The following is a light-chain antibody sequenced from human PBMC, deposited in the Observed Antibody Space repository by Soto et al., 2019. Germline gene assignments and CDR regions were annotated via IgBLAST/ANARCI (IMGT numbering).Light chain of an antibody. V-gene: IGLV2-8*01. Sequence: QSALAQPPSASGSPGQSVTIPCAGTSTDVGEYNYVSWYQQHPGKVPKLIIFEVNKRPSGVPDRFSGSKSGDTASLTVSGLQAEDEADYYCSSFVGATVIFGGGKQLIVL. CDR2: EVN. J-gene: IGLJ2*01. CDR1: STDVGEYNY. CDR3: SSFVGATVI.